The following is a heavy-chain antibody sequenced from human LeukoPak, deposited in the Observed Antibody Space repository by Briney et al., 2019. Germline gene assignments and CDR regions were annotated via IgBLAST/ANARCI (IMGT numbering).Heavy chain of an antibody. J-gene: IGHJ4*02. CDR2: ISWNSGSI. Sequence: GGSLRLSCGASGFTFDDYAMHWVRQAPGKGLEWVSGISWNSGSIGYADSVKGRFTISRDNAKNSLYLQMNSLRAEDTALYYCAKDRAYSSSWYDYWGQGTLVTVSS. CDR1: GFTFDDYA. D-gene: IGHD6-13*01. V-gene: IGHV3-9*01. CDR3: AKDRAYSSSWYDY.